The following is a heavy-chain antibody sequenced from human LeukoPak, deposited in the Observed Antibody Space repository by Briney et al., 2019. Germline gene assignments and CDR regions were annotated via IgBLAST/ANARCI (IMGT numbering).Heavy chain of an antibody. CDR2: FDPEDGET. CDR3: ATGSRSSSPWIQLWSGLDYYYYYGMDV. V-gene: IGHV1-24*01. D-gene: IGHD5-18*01. Sequence: ASVKVSRKVSGYTLTELSMHWVRQAPGKGLEWMGGFDPEDGETLYAQEFQGRVTMTEDTSTDTAYMELSSLRSEDTAVYYCATGSRSSSPWIQLWSGLDYYYYYGMDVWGQGTTVTVSS. J-gene: IGHJ6*02. CDR1: GYTLTELS.